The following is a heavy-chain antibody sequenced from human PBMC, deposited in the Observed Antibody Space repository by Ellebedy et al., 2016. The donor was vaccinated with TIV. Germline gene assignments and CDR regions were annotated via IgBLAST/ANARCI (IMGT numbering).Heavy chain of an antibody. D-gene: IGHD4-23*01. Sequence: AASVKVSCKASGYTLMSYGICWVRQAPGQGLEWMGWVSPYDGNTNYAQRFQGRVTMTIDTFTGTGYMELRNLRSDDTALYYCVRGFRYGSGRWPLDYWGQGTLVSVSS. J-gene: IGHJ4*02. CDR2: VSPYDGNT. V-gene: IGHV1-18*01. CDR1: GYTLMSYG. CDR3: VRGFRYGSGRWPLDY.